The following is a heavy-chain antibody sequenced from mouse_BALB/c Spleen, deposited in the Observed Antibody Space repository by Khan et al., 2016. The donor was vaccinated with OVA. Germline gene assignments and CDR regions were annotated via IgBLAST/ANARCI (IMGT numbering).Heavy chain of an antibody. D-gene: IGHD1-1*01. CDR2: VSTGGSYT. V-gene: IGHV5-6*01. CDR3: TRLAYYYDSEGFAY. CDR1: GFTFSTYG. J-gene: IGHJ3*01. Sequence: EVELVESGGDLVKPGGSLKLSCTASGFTFSTYGMSWVRQTPDKRLEWVATVSTGGSYTYYPDSLKGRFTISRDTSTSTLYLQMSGLKSEDTAMFYCTRLAYYYDSEGFAYWGQGTLVTVSA.